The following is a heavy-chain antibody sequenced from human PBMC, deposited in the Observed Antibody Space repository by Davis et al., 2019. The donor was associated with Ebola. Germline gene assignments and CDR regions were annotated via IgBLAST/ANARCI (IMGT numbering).Heavy chain of an antibody. CDR1: GGSISSYY. D-gene: IGHD1-26*01. V-gene: IGHV4-59*01. CDR3: ARGVGATDYFDS. Sequence: MPSETLSLTCTVSGGSISSYYWSWIRQPPGKGLEWIGYIYYSGSTNYNPSLKSRVTISVDTSKNQFPLKLSSVTAADTAVYYWARGVGATDYFDSWGQGTLVTVSS. J-gene: IGHJ4*02. CDR2: IYYSGST.